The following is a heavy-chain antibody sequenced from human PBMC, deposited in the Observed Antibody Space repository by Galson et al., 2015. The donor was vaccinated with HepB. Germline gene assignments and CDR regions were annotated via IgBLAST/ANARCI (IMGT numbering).Heavy chain of an antibody. CDR2: INTHTGNP. Sequence: SVKVSCKASGYTFSTSAIKWVRQAPGQGLEWMGWINTHTGNPTYAPGFTGRFVFSLDSSITTAYLQITSRKAGDTAVYYCARECFGGIEFDYWGQGSLVTVSS. CDR3: ARECFGGIEFDY. CDR1: GYTFSTSA. J-gene: IGHJ4*02. D-gene: IGHD3-10*01. V-gene: IGHV7-4-1*02.